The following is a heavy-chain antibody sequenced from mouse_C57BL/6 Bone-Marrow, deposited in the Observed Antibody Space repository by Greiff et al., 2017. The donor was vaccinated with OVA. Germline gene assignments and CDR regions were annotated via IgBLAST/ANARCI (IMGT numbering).Heavy chain of an antibody. Sequence: QVQLQQPGAELVSPRSSVKLSCKAPGYTFPSYWMDWVKQMPGQGLEWIGNIYPSDSATHYNQKFKDKATLTVDKSSSTAYMQLSSLTSEDSAVYYYATDYWGQGATLTVSS. V-gene: IGHV1-61*01. CDR1: GYTFPSYW. J-gene: IGHJ2*01. CDR2: IYPSDSAT. CDR3: ATDY.